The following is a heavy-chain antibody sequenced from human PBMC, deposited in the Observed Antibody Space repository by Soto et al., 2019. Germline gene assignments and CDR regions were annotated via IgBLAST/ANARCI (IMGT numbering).Heavy chain of an antibody. CDR3: TTDKNGYTPRDPDY. J-gene: IGHJ4*02. D-gene: IGHD5-12*01. Sequence: SETLSLTCTVSGGSISSYYWRWIRQPQGKGLEWIGYIYYSGSTNYNPSLKSRVTISVDTSKNQFSLKLSSVTAADTAVYYCTTDKNGYTPRDPDYWGPGTLVTVSS. CDR1: GGSISSYY. V-gene: IGHV4-59*12. CDR2: IYYSGST.